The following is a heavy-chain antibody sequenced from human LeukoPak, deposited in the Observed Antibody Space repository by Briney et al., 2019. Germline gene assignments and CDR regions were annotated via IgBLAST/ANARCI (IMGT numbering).Heavy chain of an antibody. Sequence: SETLSLTCTVSGGSISSYYWSWIRQPPGKGLEWIGYIYYSGSTNYNPSLKSRVTISVDTSKNQFSLKLSSVAAADTAVYYCARDKRGPILYWGQGTLVTVSS. CDR3: ARDKRGPILY. J-gene: IGHJ4*02. CDR2: IYYSGST. CDR1: GGSISSYY. D-gene: IGHD5-12*01. V-gene: IGHV4-59*01.